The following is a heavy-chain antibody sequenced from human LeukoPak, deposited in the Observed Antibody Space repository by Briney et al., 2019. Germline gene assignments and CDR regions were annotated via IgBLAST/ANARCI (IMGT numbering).Heavy chain of an antibody. CDR1: GGSFSGYY. CDR2: INHSGST. CDR3: ARGRPWYSSSSLGY. J-gene: IGHJ4*02. Sequence: PSETLSLTCAVYGGSFSGYYWSWIRQPPGKGLEWIGEINHSGSTNYNPSLKSRVTISVDTSKNQFSLKLSSVTAADTAVYYRARGRPWYSSSSLGYWGQGTLVTVSS. V-gene: IGHV4-34*01. D-gene: IGHD6-13*01.